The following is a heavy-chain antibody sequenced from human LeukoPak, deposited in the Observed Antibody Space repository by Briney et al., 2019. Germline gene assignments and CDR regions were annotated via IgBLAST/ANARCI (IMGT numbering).Heavy chain of an antibody. Sequence: GGSLRLSCAASGFTFSSYEMNWVRQAPGKGLEWVSSISSSSSYIYYADSVKGRFTISRDNAKNSLYLQMNSLRAEDTAVYYCARSLISPSNAFDIWGQGTMVTVSS. D-gene: IGHD3-10*01. J-gene: IGHJ3*02. CDR1: GFTFSSYE. V-gene: IGHV3-21*01. CDR3: ARSLISPSNAFDI. CDR2: ISSSSSYI.